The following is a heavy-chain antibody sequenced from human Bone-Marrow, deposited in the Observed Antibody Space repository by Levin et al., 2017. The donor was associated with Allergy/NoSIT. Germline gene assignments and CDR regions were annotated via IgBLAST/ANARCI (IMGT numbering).Heavy chain of an antibody. CDR2: IWFDGSEK. Sequence: PGESLKISCAASGFTFSSYGMHWVRQAPGKGLEWVAVIWFDGSEKFYADSVKGRFTISRDNSKNTLYLQMNSLRVDDTAVYYCARDCGRGDYSDFWGQGTLVTVSS. V-gene: IGHV3-33*01. J-gene: IGHJ4*02. D-gene: IGHD4-11*01. CDR3: ARDCGRGDYSDF. CDR1: GFTFSSYG.